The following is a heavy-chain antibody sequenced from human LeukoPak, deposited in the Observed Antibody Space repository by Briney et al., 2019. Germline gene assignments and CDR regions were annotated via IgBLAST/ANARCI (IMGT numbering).Heavy chain of an antibody. D-gene: IGHD5-18*01. V-gene: IGHV3-20*04. Sequence: GGSLRLSCAASRFTFDEYGMSWVRQTAGKGLEWVSGINWNGRSIGYADSVKGRFTVSRDNAKSSLYLQMNSLRAEDTAVYYCARGGPRDGYDYWGQGTLVTVSS. CDR1: RFTFDEYG. CDR2: INWNGRSI. J-gene: IGHJ4*02. CDR3: ARGGPRDGYDY.